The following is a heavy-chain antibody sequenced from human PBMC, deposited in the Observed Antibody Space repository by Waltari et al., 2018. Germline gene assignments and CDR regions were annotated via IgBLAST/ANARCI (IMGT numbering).Heavy chain of an antibody. V-gene: IGHV4-30-4*08. D-gene: IGHD6-6*01. CDR2: ISYSGST. J-gene: IGHJ3*02. CDR3: ARDPYSTSSPYDAFDI. CDR1: GGSISSGSYS. Sequence: QVQLQESGPGLVKPSQPLSLTCSVSGGSISSGSYSWSWIRQPPGKGLEWIVYISYSGSTYYNGSLKSRVSISIDRSKNLFSLKLNSVTAADTAVYYCARDPYSTSSPYDAFDIWGQGTRVAVSS.